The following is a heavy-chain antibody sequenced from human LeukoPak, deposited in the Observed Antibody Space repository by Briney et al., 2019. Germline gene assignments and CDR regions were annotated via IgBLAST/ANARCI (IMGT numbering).Heavy chain of an antibody. Sequence: GRSLRLSRAASGFTFDDYAMHWVRQVPGKGLEWVSGISWNSGSIGYADSVKGRFTISRDNAKNSLYLQMNSLRPEDTALYYCAKDKNYDIFTGFDYWGQGTLVTVSS. V-gene: IGHV3-9*01. CDR1: GFTFDDYA. D-gene: IGHD3-9*01. J-gene: IGHJ4*02. CDR3: AKDKNYDIFTGFDY. CDR2: ISWNSGSI.